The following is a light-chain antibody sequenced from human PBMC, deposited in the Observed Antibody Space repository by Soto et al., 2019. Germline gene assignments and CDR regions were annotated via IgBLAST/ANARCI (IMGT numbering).Light chain of an antibody. J-gene: IGKJ1*01. CDR2: ATS. Sequence: ELVLTQSPATLSVSPGECDTLTSRASQSVTRNIAWYQQKPGQAPRLLISATSTRATGIPARFSGSGSGTEFTLTISSLQSEDFAVYYCQQYNDWWTFGQGTKVDI. V-gene: IGKV3-15*01. CDR3: QQYNDWWT. CDR1: QSVTRN.